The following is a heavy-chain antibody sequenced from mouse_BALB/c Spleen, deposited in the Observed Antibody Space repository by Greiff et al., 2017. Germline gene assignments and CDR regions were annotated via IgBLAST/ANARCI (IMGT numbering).Heavy chain of an antibody. CDR3: ARNWDDAMDY. V-gene: IGHV3-2*02. J-gene: IGHJ4*01. D-gene: IGHD4-1*01. Sequence: VQLQQSGPGLVKPSQSLSLTCTVTGYSITSDYAWNWIRQFPGNKLEWMGYISYSGSTSYNPSLKSRISITRDTSKNQFFLQLNSVTTEDTATYYCARNWDDAMDYWGQGTSVTVSS. CDR2: ISYSGST. CDR1: GYSITSDYA.